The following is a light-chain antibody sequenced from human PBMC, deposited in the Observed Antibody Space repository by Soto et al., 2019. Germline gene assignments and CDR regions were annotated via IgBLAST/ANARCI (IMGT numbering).Light chain of an antibody. CDR3: CSYAGLSPVV. J-gene: IGLJ2*01. CDR2: EGG. Sequence: QSALTQPASVSGSPGQSITISCTGTSGDIGSYNVVSWYQQHPGKAPKLMIYEGGKRPSGISNRFSGSKSGYTASLTISGLQAEDEADYFCCSYAGLSPVVFGGGTKLTVL. V-gene: IGLV2-23*01. CDR1: SGDIGSYNV.